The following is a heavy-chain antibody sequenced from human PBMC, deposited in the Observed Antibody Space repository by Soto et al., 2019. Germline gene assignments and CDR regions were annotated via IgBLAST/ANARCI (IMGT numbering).Heavy chain of an antibody. V-gene: IGHV1-3*04. CDR2: INTGDGKT. D-gene: IGHD2-2*01. J-gene: IGHJ5*02. CDR3: ARVPRYSADIVEVPAVMDDKWCAP. CDR1: GYSFMNYA. Sequence: QVQLVQSGAEVKRPGASVKISCKSSGYSFMNYAMHWVRQAPGQGLEWLGRINTGDGKTKYSQKLQGRVTITRDTSASIAYMELSSMRCEDAAVYYCARVPRYSADIVEVPAVMDDKWCAPWGQGTLVTVSS.